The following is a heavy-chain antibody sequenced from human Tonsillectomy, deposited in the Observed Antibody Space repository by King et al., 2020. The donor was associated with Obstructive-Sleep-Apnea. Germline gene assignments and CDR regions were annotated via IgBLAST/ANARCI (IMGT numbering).Heavy chain of an antibody. V-gene: IGHV3-74*01. CDR1: GFTFSSYW. D-gene: IGHD3-3*01. CDR3: ARGHRAPDYDFWSGHLSEENWFDP. CDR2: INSDGSST. Sequence: VQLVESGGGLVQPGGSLRLSCAASGFTFSSYWMHWVRQAPGKGLVWVSRINSDGSSTSYADSVKGRFTISSDNAKNTLYLQMNSLRAEDTAGYYCARGHRAPDYDFWSGHLSEENWFDPWGQGTLVTVSS. J-gene: IGHJ5*02.